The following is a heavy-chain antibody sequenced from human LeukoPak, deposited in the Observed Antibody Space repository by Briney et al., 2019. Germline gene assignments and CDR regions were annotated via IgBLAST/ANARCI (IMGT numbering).Heavy chain of an antibody. CDR1: GFTFSSYW. D-gene: IGHD6-19*01. V-gene: IGHV3-7*01. Sequence: GGSPRLSCAASGFTFSSYWMTWVRQAPGKGREWVANIQEDGSEKYYVDSVKGRFTISRDNAKNSLYLQMNSLRVEDTAVYYCARDANPSSGWHFDAFDMWGQGTMVTVSS. J-gene: IGHJ3*02. CDR2: IQEDGSEK. CDR3: ARDANPSSGWHFDAFDM.